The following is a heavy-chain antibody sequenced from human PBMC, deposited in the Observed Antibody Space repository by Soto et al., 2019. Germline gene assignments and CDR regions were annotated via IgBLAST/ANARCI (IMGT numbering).Heavy chain of an antibody. CDR2: ISDSGVST. J-gene: IGHJ4*02. Sequence: GVSQRLSCAASGFTFSSYAVGWVRPVPGKGLEWVSAISDSGVSTHYADSVKGRFTISRDNSKNTLYLQMNSLRAEDTAIYYCSKTNYDFWSAFGLWGQGTLVTVSS. V-gene: IGHV3-23*01. D-gene: IGHD3-3*01. CDR3: SKTNYDFWSAFGL. CDR1: GFTFSSYA.